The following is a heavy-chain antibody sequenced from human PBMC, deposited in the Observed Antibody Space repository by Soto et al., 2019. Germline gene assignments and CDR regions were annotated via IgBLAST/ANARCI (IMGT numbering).Heavy chain of an antibody. Sequence: WGSLRLSCAASGFSVISNYMSWVRQAPGEGLGWVAIIYINGSTDYADSVQGRFSVARDIYKNTLFLQMNNLRAEDTAVYFCSGAPSGYDEGDWYHGVDVWGQGTTVTVSS. V-gene: IGHV3-53*01. CDR2: IYINGST. CDR1: GFSVISNY. J-gene: IGHJ6*02. CDR3: SGAPSGYDEGDWYHGVDV. D-gene: IGHD5-12*01.